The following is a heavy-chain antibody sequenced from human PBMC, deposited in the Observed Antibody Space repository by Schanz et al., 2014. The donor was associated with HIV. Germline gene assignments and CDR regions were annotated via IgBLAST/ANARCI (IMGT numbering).Heavy chain of an antibody. J-gene: IGHJ4*02. Sequence: EVQLVESGGGLVKPGGSLRLSCAASGFTFSNAWMAWVRQAPGKGLEWMASIKTDGTEKYYVDSVKGRFTISRDNAKKSLYLRMNSLRAEDTAVYYCARDSGPGIYWGQGTLVTVSS. V-gene: IGHV3-7*01. CDR3: ARDSGPGIY. D-gene: IGHD3-10*01. CDR1: GFTFSNAW. CDR2: IKTDGTEK.